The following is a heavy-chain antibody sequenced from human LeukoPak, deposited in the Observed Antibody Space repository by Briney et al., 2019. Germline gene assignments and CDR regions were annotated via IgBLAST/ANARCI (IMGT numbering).Heavy chain of an antibody. D-gene: IGHD1-14*01. V-gene: IGHV4-39*07. J-gene: IGHJ4*02. CDR1: GASISSSSYY. CDR2: VYYTGTT. Sequence: PSETLSLTCTVSGASISSSSYYWAGIRQPPGKGLEGMGSVYYTGTTYYKPSLKSRLTISVDTFNDQFSLRLTSVTAADTAVYYCAREIGETTITSSGEHWGQGSLVTVSS. CDR3: AREIGETTITSSGEH.